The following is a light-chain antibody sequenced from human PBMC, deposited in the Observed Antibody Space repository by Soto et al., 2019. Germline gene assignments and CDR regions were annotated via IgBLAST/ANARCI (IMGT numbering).Light chain of an antibody. CDR3: QQYYYWPPYT. J-gene: IGKJ2*01. Sequence: EIVLTQSPATLSLSPGERATLSCRASQSVSSYLAWYQQKPGQAPRLLIYDASNRATGIPARFSGSGSGTEFTLTISSLQSEDFAVYFCQQYYYWPPYTFGQGTKVDIK. CDR2: DAS. CDR1: QSVSSY. V-gene: IGKV3-11*01.